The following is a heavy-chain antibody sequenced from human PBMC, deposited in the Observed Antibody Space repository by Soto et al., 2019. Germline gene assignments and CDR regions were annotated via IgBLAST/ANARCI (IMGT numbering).Heavy chain of an antibody. V-gene: IGHV1-18*01. CDR1: GYTFTSYG. Sequence: QVQLVQSGAEVKKPGASVKVSCKASGYTFTSYGISWVRQAPGQGLEWMGWISAYNGNTNYVQKLQGSVTMTTDTCQSTAYMGVRSLRSDGTAVYYCAGGRYGGNSGPRYWGQGTLVTVSS. CDR3: AGGRYGGNSGPRY. J-gene: IGHJ4*02. CDR2: ISAYNGNT. D-gene: IGHD4-17*01.